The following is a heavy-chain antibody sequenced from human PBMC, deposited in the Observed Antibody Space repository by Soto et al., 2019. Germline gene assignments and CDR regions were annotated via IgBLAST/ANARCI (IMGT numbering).Heavy chain of an antibody. CDR3: VRGVDGSYNWFDP. J-gene: IGHJ5*02. CDR1: GGSISSYY. Sequence: SETLSLTCTVSGGSISSYYWSWIRQPPGKGLEWIGYIYYSGSTNYNPSLKSRVTISVDTSKNQFSLKLSSVTAADTAVYYCVRGVDGSYNWFDPWGQGTLVTVSS. CDR2: IYYSGST. V-gene: IGHV4-59*08. D-gene: IGHD5-12*01.